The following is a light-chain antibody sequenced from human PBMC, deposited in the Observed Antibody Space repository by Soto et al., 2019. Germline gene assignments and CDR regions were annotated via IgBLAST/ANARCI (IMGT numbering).Light chain of an antibody. J-gene: IGLJ1*01. CDR1: SSEVGSYNL. CDR3: CSYAGSNYV. CDR2: EGS. Sequence: QSALTQPASVSGSPGQSITISCTGTSSEVGSYNLVSWYQQHPGKAPKLMIYEGSKRPSGVSNRFSGSKSGNTASLTISGLQAEDEADYYCCSYAGSNYVFGTGTKVTVL. V-gene: IGLV2-23*01.